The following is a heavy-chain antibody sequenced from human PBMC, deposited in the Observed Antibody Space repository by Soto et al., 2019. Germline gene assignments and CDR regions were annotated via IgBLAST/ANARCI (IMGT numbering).Heavy chain of an antibody. CDR3: ARGGSHLPLIYYGSGSYYHRVYYFDY. D-gene: IGHD3-10*01. CDR2: INHSGST. V-gene: IGHV4-34*01. Sequence: SETLSLTCAVYGGSVSGYYWSWIRQPPGKGLEWIGEINHSGSTNYNPSLKSRVTISVDTSKNQFSLKLRSVTAADTAVYYCARGGSHLPLIYYGSGSYYHRVYYFDYWGQGTLVTVSS. J-gene: IGHJ4*02. CDR1: GGSVSGYY.